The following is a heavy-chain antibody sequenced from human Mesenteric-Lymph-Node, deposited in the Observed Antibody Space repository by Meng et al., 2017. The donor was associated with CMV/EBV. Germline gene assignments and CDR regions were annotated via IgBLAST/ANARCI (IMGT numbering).Heavy chain of an antibody. CDR2: VGTAGDT. CDR1: GFTFSNYN. J-gene: IGHJ6*02. CDR3: AKEKEPYYYYGMDV. V-gene: IGHV3-13*01. Sequence: GESLKISCAASGFTFSNYNMHWVRQATGKGLEWVSTVGTAGDTYYPASVKGRFTISRENAKNSLYLQMNSLRAGDTAVYYCAKEKEPYYYYGMDVWGQGTTVTVSS. D-gene: IGHD1-14*01.